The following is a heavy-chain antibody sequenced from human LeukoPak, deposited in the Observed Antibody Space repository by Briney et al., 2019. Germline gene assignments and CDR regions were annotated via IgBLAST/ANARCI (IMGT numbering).Heavy chain of an antibody. V-gene: IGHV3-74*01. J-gene: IGHJ4*02. D-gene: IGHD3-10*01. CDR2: INSDGSST. CDR3: ARGFTMVRGVMDY. CDR1: GFTFSSYW. Sequence: GRSLRLSCAASGFTFSSYWMHWVRQAPGKGLVWVSRINSDGSSTSYADSVKGRFTISRDNAKNTLYLQMNSLRAVDTAVYYCARGFTMVRGVMDYWGQGTLVTVSS.